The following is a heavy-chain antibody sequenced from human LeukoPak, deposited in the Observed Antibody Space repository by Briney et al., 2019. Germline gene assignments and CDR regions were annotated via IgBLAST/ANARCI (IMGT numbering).Heavy chain of an antibody. D-gene: IGHD6-13*01. CDR3: ARGSAEFDY. V-gene: IGHV4-61*02. Sequence: PSETLSLTCTVSGGSISSGSYSWSWIRQPAGKGLGWIGRIYTSGSTNYNPSLKSRVTISVDTSKNQFSLKLSSVTAADTAVYYCARGSAEFDYWGQGTLVTVSS. CDR2: IYTSGST. CDR1: GGSISSGSYS. J-gene: IGHJ4*02.